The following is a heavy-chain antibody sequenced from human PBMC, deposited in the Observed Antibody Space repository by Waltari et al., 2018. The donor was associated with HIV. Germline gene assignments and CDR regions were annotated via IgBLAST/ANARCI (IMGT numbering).Heavy chain of an antibody. D-gene: IGHD3-3*01. V-gene: IGHV4-4*02. CDR2: IYHSGST. J-gene: IGHJ4*02. CDR3: ARGHVLRFLEWHGGGYYFDY. CDR1: GGSISSSNW. Sequence: QVQLQESGPGLVKPSGTLSLTCAVSGGSISSSNWWSWVRQPPGKGLEWIGEIYHSGSTNYNPSLKSRVTISVDKSKNQFSLKLSSVTAADTAVYYCARGHVLRFLEWHGGGYYFDYWGQGTLVTVSS.